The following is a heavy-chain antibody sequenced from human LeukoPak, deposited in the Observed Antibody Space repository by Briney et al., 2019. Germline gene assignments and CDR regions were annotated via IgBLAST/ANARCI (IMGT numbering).Heavy chain of an antibody. Sequence: SVNDSCQASGGTFRSYALSWVGQPPGQGREWMGTSIPIDGIANYAQKFQGRVTITADKSTSTAYMELSSLRSEDTAVYYCARDGEMATIYFDYWGQGTLVTVSS. J-gene: IGHJ4*02. V-gene: IGHV1-69*04. CDR2: SIPIDGIA. D-gene: IGHD5-24*01. CDR3: ARDGEMATIYFDY. CDR1: GGTFRSYA.